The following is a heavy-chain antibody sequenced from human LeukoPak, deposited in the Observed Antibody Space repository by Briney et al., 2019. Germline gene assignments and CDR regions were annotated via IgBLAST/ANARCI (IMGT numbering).Heavy chain of an antibody. J-gene: IGHJ6*02. V-gene: IGHV3-9*01. CDR2: MSWNSGSI. D-gene: IGHD6-19*01. CDR1: GFTFDDYP. Sequence: GGSLRLSCAASGFTFDDYPMHWVPQAPGKGLEWVSGMSWNSGSIGYADSVKGRFTISRDNAKNSLYLQMNSLRAEDTALYYCAKVPVAGTNYYYYGMDVWGQGTTVTVSS. CDR3: AKVPVAGTNYYYYGMDV.